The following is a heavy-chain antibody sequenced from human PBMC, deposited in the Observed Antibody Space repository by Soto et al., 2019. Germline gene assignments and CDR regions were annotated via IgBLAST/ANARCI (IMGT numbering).Heavy chain of an antibody. V-gene: IGHV3-23*01. CDR2: ISGSGGST. J-gene: IGHJ4*02. CDR1: GFTFSSYA. CDR3: AKEDLGYCSGGSCYRPPFDY. D-gene: IGHD2-15*01. Sequence: GGSLRLSCAASGFTFSSYAMSWVRQAPGKGLEWVSAISGSGGSTYYADSVKGRFTISRDNSKNTLYLQMNSLRAEDTAVYYCAKEDLGYCSGGSCYRPPFDYWGQGTLVTVSS.